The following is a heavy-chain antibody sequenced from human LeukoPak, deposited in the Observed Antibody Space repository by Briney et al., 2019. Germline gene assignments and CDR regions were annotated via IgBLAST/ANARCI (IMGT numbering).Heavy chain of an antibody. D-gene: IGHD3-3*01. CDR3: AKGSKEVLFTRDHYMDV. CDR2: IRYDGSNK. Sequence: GGSLRLSCAASGFTFSSYAMHWVRQAPGKGLEWVTFIRYDGSNKYYADSVKGRFTISRDNSKNTLYLQMNSLRAEDTAVYYCAKGSKEVLFTRDHYMDVWGKGTTVTVSS. V-gene: IGHV3-30*02. CDR1: GFTFSSYA. J-gene: IGHJ6*03.